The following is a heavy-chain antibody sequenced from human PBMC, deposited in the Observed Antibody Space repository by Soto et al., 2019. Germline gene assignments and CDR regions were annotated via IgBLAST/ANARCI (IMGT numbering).Heavy chain of an antibody. D-gene: IGHD6-19*01. J-gene: IGHJ4*02. CDR3: AKEAVSGWYYFDY. V-gene: IGHV3-23*01. CDR2: ISGSGGST. Sequence: EVQLLESGGGLLQPGGSLRLSCAASGFTFSSYAMSWVRQAPGKGLEWVSTISGSGGSTYYADSLKGRLTSSRDNSNTTVFLQMSSQRAEDTAVYYCAKEAVSGWYYFDYWGPGTLVTDSS. CDR1: GFTFSSYA.